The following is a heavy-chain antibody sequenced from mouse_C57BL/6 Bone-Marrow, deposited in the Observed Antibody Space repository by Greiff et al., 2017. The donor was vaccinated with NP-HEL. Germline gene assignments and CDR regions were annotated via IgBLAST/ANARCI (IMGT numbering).Heavy chain of an antibody. CDR3: ARHLLRRGAMDY. Sequence: EVKLMESGGDLVKPGGSLKLSCAASGFTFSSYGMSWVRQTPDKRLEWVATISSGGSYTYYPDSVKGRFTISRDNAKNTLYLQMSSLKSEDTAMYYCARHLLRRGAMDYWGQGTSVTVSS. CDR2: ISSGGSYT. J-gene: IGHJ4*01. CDR1: GFTFSSYG. V-gene: IGHV5-6*01. D-gene: IGHD1-1*01.